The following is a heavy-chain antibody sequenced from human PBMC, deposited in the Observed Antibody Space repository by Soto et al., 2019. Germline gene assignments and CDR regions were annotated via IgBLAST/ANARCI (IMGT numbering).Heavy chain of an antibody. Sequence: GGSLRLSCAASGFTFDDYGMSWVRQAPGKGLEWVSGINWNGGSTGYADSVKGRFTISRDNAKNSLYLQMNSLRAEDTALYHCARDERDDFWSGYSNYRGGNWFDPWGQGTLVTVSS. CDR3: ARDERDDFWSGYSNYRGGNWFDP. J-gene: IGHJ5*02. V-gene: IGHV3-20*01. D-gene: IGHD3-3*01. CDR1: GFTFDDYG. CDR2: INWNGGST.